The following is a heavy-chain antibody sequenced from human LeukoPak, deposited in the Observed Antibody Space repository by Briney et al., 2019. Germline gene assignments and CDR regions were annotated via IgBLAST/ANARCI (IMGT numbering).Heavy chain of an antibody. CDR2: IIPIFGTA. D-gene: IGHD2-15*01. CDR3: ALRPGGGSDAFDI. Sequence: SVKVSCKASGGTFSSYAISWVRQAPGQGLEWMGRIIPIFGTANYAQKFQGRVTITADESTSTAYMELSSLRSEDTAVYYCALRPGGGSDAFDIWGQGTMVTVSS. V-gene: IGHV1-69*13. CDR1: GGTFSSYA. J-gene: IGHJ3*02.